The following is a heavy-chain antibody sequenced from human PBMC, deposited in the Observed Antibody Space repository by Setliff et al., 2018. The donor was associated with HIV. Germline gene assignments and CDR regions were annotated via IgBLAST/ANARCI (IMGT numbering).Heavy chain of an antibody. CDR2: TYYDGST. D-gene: IGHD5-12*01. CDR1: GGSISIHY. V-gene: IGHV4-59*08. Sequence: SETLSLTCTVSGGSISIHYWSWIRLPPGKGLEWIGTTYYDGSTNYNPSLKSRVTISVGTSKNQFSLKLSSVTAADTAVYYCARHLYGGYTGGFDYWGQGTLVTVSS. J-gene: IGHJ4*02. CDR3: ARHLYGGYTGGFDY.